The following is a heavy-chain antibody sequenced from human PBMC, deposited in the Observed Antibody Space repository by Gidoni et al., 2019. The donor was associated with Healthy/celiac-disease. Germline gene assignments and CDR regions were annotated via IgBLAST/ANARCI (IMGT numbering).Heavy chain of an antibody. CDR1: GGTFSSYA. V-gene: IGHV1-69*01. J-gene: IGHJ6*02. Sequence: QVQLVQSGAEVKKPGSSVKVSCKASGGTFSSYAISWVRQAPGQGLEWMGGIIPIFGTANYAQKFQGRVTITADESTSTAYMELSSLRSEDTAVYYCARKKDGNDFWSGYQGGMDVWGQGTTVTVSS. D-gene: IGHD3-3*01. CDR2: IIPIFGTA. CDR3: ARKKDGNDFWSGYQGGMDV.